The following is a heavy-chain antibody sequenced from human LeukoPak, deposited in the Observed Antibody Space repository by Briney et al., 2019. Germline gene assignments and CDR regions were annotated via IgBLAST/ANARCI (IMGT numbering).Heavy chain of an antibody. CDR1: GFSRTTSGMC. Sequence: ESGPTLVKPTQTLTLTCTFSGFSRTTSGMCVSWIRQPPGKALEWLARIDWDDDKYYSTSLKTRLTISKGTSKNQVALTMTNMDPVDTATYYCARSQSNKYYFDYWGQGTLVTVSS. CDR2: IDWDDDK. CDR3: ARSQSNKYYFDY. J-gene: IGHJ4*02. D-gene: IGHD1/OR15-1a*01. V-gene: IGHV2-70*11.